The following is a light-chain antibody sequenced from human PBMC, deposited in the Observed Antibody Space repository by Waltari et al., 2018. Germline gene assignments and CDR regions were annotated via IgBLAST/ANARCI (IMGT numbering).Light chain of an antibody. J-gene: IGKJ4*01. CDR1: QSVGSS. Sequence: EIVLTQPPATLSLSPGDKSTSSCRASQSVGSSLSWYQQKPGQPPRLLIYDASTMATGIPARISGSGSGTDFTLTIGSLEPEDFAVYFCLQRSNWPPTFGGGTTVEIK. CDR3: LQRSNWPPT. V-gene: IGKV3-11*01. CDR2: DAS.